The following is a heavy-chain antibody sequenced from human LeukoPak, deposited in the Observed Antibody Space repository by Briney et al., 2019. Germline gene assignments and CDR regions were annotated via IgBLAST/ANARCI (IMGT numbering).Heavy chain of an antibody. CDR1: GFTFSTYS. CDR2: ISSSGGDI. D-gene: IGHD3-3*01. J-gene: IGHJ3*02. V-gene: IGHV3-21*01. Sequence: GGSLRLSCAASGFTFSTYSMHWVRQAPGRGLEWVSSISSSGGDIYYADSVKGRFTISRDNSKNTLYLQMNSLRAEDTAVYYCAKPFTIFGVVTAFDIWGQGTMVTVSS. CDR3: AKPFTIFGVVTAFDI.